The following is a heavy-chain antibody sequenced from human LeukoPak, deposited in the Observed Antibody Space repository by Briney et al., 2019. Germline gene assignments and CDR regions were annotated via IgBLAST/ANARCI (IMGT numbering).Heavy chain of an antibody. CDR2: ISGSGGST. Sequence: GGSLRLSCAASGFTFSSYAMSWVRQAPGKGLEWVSAISGSGGSTYYADSVKGRFTISRDNFKNTLALQMNSLRAEDTAVYYCAKAAAMVTAYYYYYYMDVWGKGTTVTVSS. CDR3: AKAAAMVTAYYYYYYMDV. V-gene: IGHV3-23*01. J-gene: IGHJ6*03. D-gene: IGHD5-18*01. CDR1: GFTFSSYA.